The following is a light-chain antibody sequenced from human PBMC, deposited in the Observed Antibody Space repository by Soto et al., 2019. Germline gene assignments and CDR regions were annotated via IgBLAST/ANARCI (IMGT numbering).Light chain of an antibody. J-gene: IGKJ1*01. CDR3: QQYINYSWT. V-gene: IGKV1-5*01. Sequence: DIQMTQSPSTLSASVGDRVTSPCRASQSISTWLAWYQQKPGKAPKLLVYDASSLESGVPSRFGGGGSGTEFTLTISSLQPDDFAIYYCQQYINYSWTFGQGTKVDIK. CDR2: DAS. CDR1: QSISTW.